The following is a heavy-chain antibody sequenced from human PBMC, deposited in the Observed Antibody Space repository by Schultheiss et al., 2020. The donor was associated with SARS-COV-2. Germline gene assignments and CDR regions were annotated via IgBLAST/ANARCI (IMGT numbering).Heavy chain of an antibody. Sequence: GGSLRLSCAASGFTFSSYAMSWVRQAPGKGLEWVSAISGSGGSTYYADSVKGRFTISRDNSKNTLYLQMNSLRAEDTAVYYCARDSPCSSTSCYFIYYYMDVWGKGTTVTVSS. D-gene: IGHD2-2*01. J-gene: IGHJ6*03. CDR1: GFTFSSYA. V-gene: IGHV3-23*01. CDR2: ISGSGGST. CDR3: ARDSPCSSTSCYFIYYYMDV.